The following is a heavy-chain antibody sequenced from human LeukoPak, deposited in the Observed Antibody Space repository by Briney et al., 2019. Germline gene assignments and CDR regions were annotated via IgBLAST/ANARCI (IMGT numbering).Heavy chain of an antibody. V-gene: IGHV1-69*04. J-gene: IGHJ6*04. D-gene: IGHD3-16*01. CDR2: IIPILCIA. Sequence: PLKVSSKASGGTFSSYAISCVRQAPGHGLEWMGGIIPILCIANYAQKFQGRVTITADKSTSTAYMELSSLRSEDTAVYHCAHVPPEEYYYCGMDVWGKGTTVTVSS. CDR1: GGTFSSYA. CDR3: AHVPPEEYYYCGMDV.